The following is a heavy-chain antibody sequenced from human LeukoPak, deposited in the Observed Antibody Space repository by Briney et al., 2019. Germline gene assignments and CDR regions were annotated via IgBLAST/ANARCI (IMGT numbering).Heavy chain of an antibody. CDR2: IRYDGTEQ. D-gene: IGHD3-10*01. J-gene: IGHJ4*02. CDR1: GFTFSRYG. CDR3: ARDVWLGQNRFFDY. Sequence: GRSLRLSCAGSGFTFSRYGIHWVRQAPGKGLQWVAVIRYDGTEQPYADSVKGRFTISRDNSKNTVYLQMNSLRAEDTATYYCARDVWLGQNRFFDYWGQGTLVTVSS. V-gene: IGHV3-33*01.